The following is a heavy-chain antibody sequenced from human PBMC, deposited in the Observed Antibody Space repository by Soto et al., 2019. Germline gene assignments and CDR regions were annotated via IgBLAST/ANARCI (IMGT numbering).Heavy chain of an antibody. CDR3: AKDVLRFLEWLAFYGMDV. CDR1: GFTFSSYG. Sequence: QVQLVESGGGVVQPGRSLRLSCAASGFTFSSYGIHWARQAPGKGLEWVAVISYDGSNKYYADSVKGRFTISRDNSKNTLYLQMNSLRAEDTAVYYCAKDVLRFLEWLAFYGMDVWGQGTTVTVSS. D-gene: IGHD3-3*01. V-gene: IGHV3-30*18. J-gene: IGHJ6*02. CDR2: ISYDGSNK.